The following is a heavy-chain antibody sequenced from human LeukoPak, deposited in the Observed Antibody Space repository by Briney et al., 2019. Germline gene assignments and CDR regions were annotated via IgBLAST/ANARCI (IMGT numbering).Heavy chain of an antibody. CDR1: GFTFSSYS. CDR3: ARDRPEGRAVAAAFDN. D-gene: IGHD6-19*01. Sequence: KPGGSLILSCEASGFTFSSYSMNWVRQTPGKGLEWVSSISSGSDYIYIADSVRGRFSVSRDNAKNSLYLQMNSLRAEDTAVYYCARDRPEGRAVAAAFDNWGQGTLVTVSS. V-gene: IGHV3-21*01. CDR2: ISSGSDYI. J-gene: IGHJ4*02.